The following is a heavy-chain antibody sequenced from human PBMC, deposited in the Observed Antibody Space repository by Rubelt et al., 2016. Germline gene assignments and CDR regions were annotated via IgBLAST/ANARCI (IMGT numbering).Heavy chain of an antibody. CDR3: ARGGMGGSTGYFDY. V-gene: IGHV3-66*01. J-gene: IGHJ4*02. CDR2: IYSGGST. CDR1: GFTVSSNY. D-gene: IGHD1-26*01. Sequence: EVQLVESGGGLVQPGGSLRLSCAASGFTVSSNYMSWVRQAPGKGLEWVPVIYSGGSTYYADSVKGRFTIARDNSKTTLYLQMNSLRAKDTAVYYCARGGMGGSTGYFDYWGQGTLVTVSS.